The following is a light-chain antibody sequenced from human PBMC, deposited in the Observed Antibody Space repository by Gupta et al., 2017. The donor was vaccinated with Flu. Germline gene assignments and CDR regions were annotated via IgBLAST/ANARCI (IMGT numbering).Light chain of an antibody. V-gene: IGLV4-69*01. J-gene: IGLJ3*02. CDR3: QTWGTGFNGV. CDR2: LNSDGSH. Sequence: QLVLTQSPSASASLGASVKLTCTLSSGHSSYAIAWHQQQPEKGPRYLMKLNSDGSHSKGDGIPDRFSGSGSGAERYLTISSLQSEDEADYYCQTWGTGFNGVFGGGTKLTVL. CDR1: SGHSSYA.